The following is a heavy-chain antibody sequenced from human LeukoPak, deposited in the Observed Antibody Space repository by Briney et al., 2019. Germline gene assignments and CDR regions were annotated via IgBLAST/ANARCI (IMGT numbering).Heavy chain of an antibody. CDR3: ARALWFGETFPAY. J-gene: IGHJ4*02. Sequence: GGSLRLSCAASGFTFSTYWITWVRQAPGKGLQWVSYISSSSSTIYYADSVKGRFTISRDNAKNSLYLQMNSLRAEDTAVYYCARALWFGETFPAYWGQGTLVTVSS. D-gene: IGHD3-10*01. CDR1: GFTFSTYW. CDR2: ISSSSSTI. V-gene: IGHV3-48*01.